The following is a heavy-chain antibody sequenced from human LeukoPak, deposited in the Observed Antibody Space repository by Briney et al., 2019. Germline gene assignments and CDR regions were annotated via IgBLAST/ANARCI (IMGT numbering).Heavy chain of an antibody. D-gene: IGHD2-2*01. CDR3: AREGGVVVVPAAMRAFDI. CDR2: IYYDGSKK. J-gene: IGHJ3*02. Sequence: SAGSLRLSCAASGFTFRSFGIHWVRQAAGKGLEWVAVIYYDGSKKYYADSVKGRFTISRDNSKNTLYLQMNSLRAEDTAIYYCAREGGVVVVPAAMRAFDIWGQGTTVTVSS. V-gene: IGHV3-33*01. CDR1: GFTFRSFG.